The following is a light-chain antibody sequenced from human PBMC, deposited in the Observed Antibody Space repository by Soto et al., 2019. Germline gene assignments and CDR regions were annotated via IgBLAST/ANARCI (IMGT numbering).Light chain of an antibody. J-gene: IGKJ4*01. CDR3: QQYKNWPLT. Sequence: EIVLTQSPGTLSLSPGERATLSCRASQSVSSSYLAWYQQKPGQAPRLLIYGASSRATGIPDRFSGSVSGTDFTLTISSLQSEDFAVYYCQQYKNWPLTFGGGTKVDI. CDR1: QSVSSSY. CDR2: GAS. V-gene: IGKV3-20*01.